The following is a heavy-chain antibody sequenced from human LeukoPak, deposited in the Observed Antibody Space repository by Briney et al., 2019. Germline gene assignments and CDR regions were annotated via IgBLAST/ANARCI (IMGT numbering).Heavy chain of an antibody. J-gene: IGHJ4*02. CDR2: IYSGDIT. Sequence: GGSLRLSCAASGFSVSNNYMSWVRQAPGKGLEWVSVIYSGDITYYTDSVKGRFTISRDNSKNTLYLQMNSLRAEDTAVYYCARWRWAQSEFIYWGQGSLVTVSS. CDR3: ARWRWAQSEFIY. V-gene: IGHV3-53*01. D-gene: IGHD5-24*01. CDR1: GFSVSNNY.